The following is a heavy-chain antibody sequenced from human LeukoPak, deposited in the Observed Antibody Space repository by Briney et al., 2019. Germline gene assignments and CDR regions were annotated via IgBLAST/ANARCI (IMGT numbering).Heavy chain of an antibody. V-gene: IGHV4-4*07. CDR2: IYTSGST. CDR1: GGSISSYY. Sequence: PSETLSLTCTVSGGSISSYYWSWIRQPAGKGLEWIGRIYTSGSTNYNPSLKSRVTMSVDTSKNQFSLKLSSVTAADTAVYYCARRYDFWTSYYNAYFDYWGQGTLVTVSS. D-gene: IGHD3-3*01. CDR3: ARRYDFWTSYYNAYFDY. J-gene: IGHJ4*02.